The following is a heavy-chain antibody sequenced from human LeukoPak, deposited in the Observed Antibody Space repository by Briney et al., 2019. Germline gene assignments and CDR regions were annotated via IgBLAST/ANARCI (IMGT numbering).Heavy chain of an antibody. V-gene: IGHV4-59*01. Sequence: SETLSLTCTVSGVSISSYYWTWIRQPPGKGLEWIGCIYYSGSTNYNPSLKSRVTISVDTSKNQFSLKLSSVTAADTAVYYCARALKVPAASGILDFWGQGTLLSVSS. J-gene: IGHJ4*02. CDR2: IYYSGST. D-gene: IGHD2-2*01. CDR3: ARALKVPAASGILDF. CDR1: GVSISSYY.